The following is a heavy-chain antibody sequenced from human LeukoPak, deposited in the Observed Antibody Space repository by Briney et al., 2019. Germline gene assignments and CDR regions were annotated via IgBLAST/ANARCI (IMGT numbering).Heavy chain of an antibody. CDR3: TRTGYRSNWYVPN. Sequence: GGSLRLSCAGSGFTFSAYWMSWVRQAPGKGLEWVTTIREDGSEKYYVDSVKGRFTISRDNAKNSLYLQMNSLRAEDTAVYYCTRTGYRSNWYVPNWGQGTLVTVSS. CDR1: GFTFSAYW. CDR2: IREDGSEK. V-gene: IGHV3-7*01. D-gene: IGHD6-13*01. J-gene: IGHJ4*02.